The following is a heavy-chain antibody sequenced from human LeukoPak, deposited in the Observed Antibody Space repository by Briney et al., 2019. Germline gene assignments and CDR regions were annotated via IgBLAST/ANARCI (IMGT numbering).Heavy chain of an antibody. J-gene: IGHJ4*02. CDR1: GFSVNTYA. V-gene: IGHV3-23*01. CDR2: ISGGVGTI. Sequence: GGSLRLSCAASGFSVNTYAMFWIRQAPGTGLEWVSGISGGVGTIYYADSVKGRFTISRDSSKNTLYLQMNSLRAKDTAVYYCAKGQVITSNLDSWGQGTLVAVSS. D-gene: IGHD2/OR15-2a*01. CDR3: AKGQVITSNLDS.